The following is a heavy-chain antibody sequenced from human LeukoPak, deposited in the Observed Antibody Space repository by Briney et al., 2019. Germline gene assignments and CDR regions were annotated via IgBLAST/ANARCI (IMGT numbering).Heavy chain of an antibody. V-gene: IGHV3-30*02. D-gene: IGHD5-18*01. CDR2: IRYDGSNK. J-gene: IGHJ4*02. Sequence: GGSLRLSCAASGFTFSSYGMHWVRQAPGKGLEWVAFIRYDGSNKYYADSVKGRFTISRDNSKNTLYLQMNSLIPEDTAVYYCARQYISGQWYFDYWGQGTLVTVSS. CDR1: GFTFSSYG. CDR3: ARQYISGQWYFDY.